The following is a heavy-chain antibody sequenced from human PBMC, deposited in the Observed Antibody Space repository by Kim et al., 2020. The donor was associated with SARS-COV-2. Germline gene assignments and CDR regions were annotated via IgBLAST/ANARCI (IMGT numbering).Heavy chain of an antibody. J-gene: IGHJ4*02. D-gene: IGHD3-10*01. CDR2: FDPEDGET. CDR1: GYTLTELS. Sequence: ASVKVSCKVSGYTLTELSMHWVRQAPGKGLEWMGGFDPEDGETIYAQKFQGRVTMTEDTSTDTAYMELSSLRSEDTAVYYCATDLRSFTHYYGAATQLDYWGQGTLVTVSS. V-gene: IGHV1-24*01. CDR3: ATDLRSFTHYYGAATQLDY.